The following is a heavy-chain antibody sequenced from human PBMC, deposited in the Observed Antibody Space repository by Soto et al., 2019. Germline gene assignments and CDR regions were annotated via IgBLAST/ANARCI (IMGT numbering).Heavy chain of an antibody. D-gene: IGHD3-10*01. J-gene: IGHJ6*02. CDR2: IIPIFGTA. V-gene: IGHV1-69*13. CDR3: ARTRIYYGSGNYYYYGMDV. Sequence: RASVKVSCKASGGTFSSYAISWVRQAPGQGLEWMGGIIPIFGTANYAQKFQGRVTITADESTSTAYMELSSLRSEDTAVYYCARTRIYYGSGNYYYYGMDVWGQGTTVTVSS. CDR1: GGTFSSYA.